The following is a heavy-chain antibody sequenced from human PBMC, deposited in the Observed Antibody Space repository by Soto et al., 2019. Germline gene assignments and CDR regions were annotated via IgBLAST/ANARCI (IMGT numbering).Heavy chain of an antibody. CDR3: ARDSPLYCSSTSCYTPPQQVLDGEPSPLGY. CDR1: GFTFSSYS. V-gene: IGHV3-21*01. J-gene: IGHJ4*02. D-gene: IGHD2-2*02. Sequence: GGSLRLSCAASGFTFSSYSMNWVRQAPGKGLEWVSSISTSSSYIYYADSVKGRFTISRDNAKNSLYLQMNSLRAEDTAVYYCARDSPLYCSSTSCYTPPQQVLDGEPSPLGYWGQGTLVTVSS. CDR2: ISTSSSYI.